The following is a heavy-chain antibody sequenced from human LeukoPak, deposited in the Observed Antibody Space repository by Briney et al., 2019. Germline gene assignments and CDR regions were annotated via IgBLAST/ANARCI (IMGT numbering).Heavy chain of an antibody. CDR3: ARGWQQLDY. Sequence: ASVKVSCKASGGTFSSYAISWVRQAPGQGLEWMGRINPNSGGTNYAQKFQGRVTMTRDTSISTAYMELSKLTSDDTAVYYCARGWQQLDYWGQGTLVTVSS. D-gene: IGHD6-13*01. CDR2: INPNSGGT. J-gene: IGHJ4*02. V-gene: IGHV1-2*02. CDR1: GGTFSSYA.